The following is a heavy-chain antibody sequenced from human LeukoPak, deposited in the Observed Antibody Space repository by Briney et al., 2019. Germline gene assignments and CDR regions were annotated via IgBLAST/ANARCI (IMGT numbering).Heavy chain of an antibody. V-gene: IGHV4-59*13. CDR3: ARDGGLQSHFDY. CDR2: IYLNGNT. Sequence: PWDSLSLTCSVYGHSFNEYYWNWVRRPPGKGLRWIGEIYLNGNTNYNPSLKGRLTLSAQPAKNQFSLKLSSVTAMDTAVYYCARDGGLQSHFDYWGQGALVTVSS. CDR1: GHSFNEYY. D-gene: IGHD5-24*01. J-gene: IGHJ4*02.